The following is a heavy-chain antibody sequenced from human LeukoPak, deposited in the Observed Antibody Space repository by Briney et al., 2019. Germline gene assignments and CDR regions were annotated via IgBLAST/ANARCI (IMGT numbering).Heavy chain of an antibody. D-gene: IGHD3-16*01. CDR1: GSSITRGDY. CDR2: IYHSGST. J-gene: IGHJ6*03. Sequence: SETPSLTCTVSGSSITRGDYWGWIRQPPGKGLEWIGVIYHSGSTYYNPSLKSRVVISVDTSKNQFSLRLSSVSAADTAVYYCARSVPYYYHYVDVWGKGTTVTVSS. V-gene: IGHV4-38-2*02. CDR3: ARSVPYYYHYVDV.